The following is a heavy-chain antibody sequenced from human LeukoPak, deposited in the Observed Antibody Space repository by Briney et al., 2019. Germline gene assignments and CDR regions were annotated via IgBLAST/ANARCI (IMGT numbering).Heavy chain of an antibody. V-gene: IGHV4-38-2*02. J-gene: IGHJ4*02. CDR3: ARDGYSGNDGL. D-gene: IGHD5-12*01. Sequence: SETLSLTCTVSGYSISSGYYWGWIRQPPGKGLEWIGSIYHSGSTYYNPSLKSRVTISVDTSKNQFSLRLSSVTAADTAVYYCARDGYSGNDGLWGQGTLVTVSS. CDR2: IYHSGST. CDR1: GYSISSGYY.